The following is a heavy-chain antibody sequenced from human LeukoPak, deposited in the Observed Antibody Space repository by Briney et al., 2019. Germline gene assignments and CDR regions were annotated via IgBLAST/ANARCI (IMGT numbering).Heavy chain of an antibody. CDR1: GFTFTSSA. CDR3: AKPEVGVASIDC. J-gene: IGHJ4*02. CDR2: ISSGGTP. Sequence: GGSLRLSCGASGFTFTSSAMTWVRQAPGKGLEWVSAISSGGTPYYAASVRGRFIISRDTSTNTLYLQVKSLTAKDTAVYYCAKPEVGVASIDCWGQGTLVTVSS. D-gene: IGHD2-2*01. V-gene: IGHV3-23*01.